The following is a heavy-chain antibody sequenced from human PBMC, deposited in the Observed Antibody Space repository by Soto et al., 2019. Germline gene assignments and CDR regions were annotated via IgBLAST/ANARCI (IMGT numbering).Heavy chain of an antibody. J-gene: IGHJ6*02. CDR1: GYSFTSYW. CDR2: IDPSDSYA. Sequence: GESLKISCKGSGYSFTSYWISWVRQMPGKGLEWMGRIDPSDSYANYSPSLQGHVTISADKSISTAYLQWSSLEASDTAMYYCARHGDYHHFGMNVWRQGTPVTSP. CDR3: ARHGDYHHFGMNV. V-gene: IGHV5-10-1*01.